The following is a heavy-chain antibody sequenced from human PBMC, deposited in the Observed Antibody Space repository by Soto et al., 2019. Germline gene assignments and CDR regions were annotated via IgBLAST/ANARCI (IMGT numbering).Heavy chain of an antibody. J-gene: IGHJ4*02. CDR1: GFTFSTYS. Sequence: PGGSLGLSCAASGFTFSTYSIYGVPQAAGKGLGCVSYISSSSTYIYYADSVKGRVTISRDNAKNSLYLQMDSLRAEDTAVYYCLIAVAGSFAPDYWGQGTLVTVSS. V-gene: IGHV3-21*01. D-gene: IGHD6-19*01. CDR3: LIAVAGSFAPDY. CDR2: ISSSSTYI.